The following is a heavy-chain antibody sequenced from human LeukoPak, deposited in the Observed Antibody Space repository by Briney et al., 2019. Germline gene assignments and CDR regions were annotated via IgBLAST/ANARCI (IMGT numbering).Heavy chain of an antibody. CDR1: GYTLTELS. Sequence: SVKVSCKVSGYTLTELSMHWVRQAPGQGLEWMGGIIPIFGTANYAQKFQGRVTITADESTSTAYMELSSLRAEDTAVYYCASIGGMTTVTTGYYYYGMDVWGQGTTVTVSS. CDR2: IIPIFGTA. D-gene: IGHD4-17*01. J-gene: IGHJ6*02. CDR3: ASIGGMTTVTTGYYYYGMDV. V-gene: IGHV1-69*13.